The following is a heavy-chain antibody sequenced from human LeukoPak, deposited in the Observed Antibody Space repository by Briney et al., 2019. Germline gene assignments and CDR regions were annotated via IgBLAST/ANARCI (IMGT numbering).Heavy chain of an antibody. Sequence: PGRSLRLSCAASGFTFSSYGMHWVRQAPGKGLEWVAVISYDGSNKYYADSVKGRFTISRDNSKNTLYLQMNSLRAEDTAVYYCAKDGYYDFWSGYYTMYYFDYWGQGTLVTVSS. V-gene: IGHV3-30*18. CDR1: GFTFSSYG. J-gene: IGHJ4*02. CDR2: ISYDGSNK. CDR3: AKDGYYDFWSGYYTMYYFDY. D-gene: IGHD3-3*01.